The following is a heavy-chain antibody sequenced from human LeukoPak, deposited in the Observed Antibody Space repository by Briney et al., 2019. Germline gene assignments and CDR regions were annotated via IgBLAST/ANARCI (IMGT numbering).Heavy chain of an antibody. D-gene: IGHD6-19*01. J-gene: IGHJ4*02. Sequence: SETLSLTCAVSGYSISSGYYWGWIRRPPGKGLEWIGRIYHSGSTYYNPSLKSRVTISVDPSKNQFSLKLSSVTAADTAVYYCARHVTVAGTWYFDYWGQGTLVTVSS. CDR1: GYSISSGYY. V-gene: IGHV4-38-2*01. CDR3: ARHVTVAGTWYFDY. CDR2: IYHSGST.